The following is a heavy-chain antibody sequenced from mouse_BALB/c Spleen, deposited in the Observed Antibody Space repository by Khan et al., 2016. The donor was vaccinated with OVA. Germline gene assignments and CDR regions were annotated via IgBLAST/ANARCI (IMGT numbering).Heavy chain of an antibody. V-gene: IGHV5-9-3*01. CDR1: GFTFSRYA. CDR3: ARQASDDDYYLYAMDF. CDR2: INSGGSFT. Sequence: EVELVESGGGLVKPGGSLKLSCAASGFTFSRYAMSWVRQTPEKRLEWVATINSGGSFTYYPDSVKGRFTISRDKAKNTLFLQMSSLRSEDTAMYYCARQASDDDYYLYAMDFWGQGTSVTVSS. D-gene: IGHD2-3*01. J-gene: IGHJ4*01.